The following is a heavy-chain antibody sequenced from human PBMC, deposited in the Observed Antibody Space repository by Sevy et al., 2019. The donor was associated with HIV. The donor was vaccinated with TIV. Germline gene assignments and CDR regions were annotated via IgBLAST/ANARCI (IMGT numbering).Heavy chain of an antibody. V-gene: IGHV3-30*04. CDR1: GFTFSSYA. CDR2: ISYDGSNK. CDR3: ARDRKVLLVVYAIPFDVFDI. Sequence: GGSLRLSCAASGFTFSSYAMHWVRQAPGKGLEWVAVISYDGSNKYYADSVKGRFTISRDNSKKTLYLQMNSLRAEDTAVYYCARDRKVLLVVYAIPFDVFDIWGQGTMVTVSS. D-gene: IGHD2-8*02. J-gene: IGHJ3*02.